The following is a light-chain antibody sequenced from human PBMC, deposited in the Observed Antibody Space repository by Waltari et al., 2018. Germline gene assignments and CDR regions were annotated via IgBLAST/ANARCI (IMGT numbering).Light chain of an antibody. CDR2: EDS. J-gene: IGLJ7*01. CDR3: GTWDSSLSGAV. Sequence: QSVSTQPPSVSAAPGQRVTISCPGGDSNIGSIYVSSYRPFPETAPKRLIYEDSERPSGIPGRFSGSKSGTSATLDITGLQAGDEADYYCGTWDSSLSGAVFGGGTHLTVL. V-gene: IGLV1-51*02. CDR1: DSNIGSIY.